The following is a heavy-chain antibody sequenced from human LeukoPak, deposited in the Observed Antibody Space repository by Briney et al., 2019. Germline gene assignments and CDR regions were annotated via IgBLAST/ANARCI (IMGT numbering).Heavy chain of an antibody. CDR1: GGXFSSYA. CDR2: IIPILGIA. J-gene: IGHJ5*02. CDR3: ARVIAARPPNNWFDP. Sequence: ASVKVSCKASGGXFSSYAISWVRQAPGQGLEWMGRIIPILGIANYAQKFQGRVTITADKSTSTAYMELSSLRSEDTAVYYCARVIAARPPNNWFDPWGQGTLVTVSS. V-gene: IGHV1-69*04. D-gene: IGHD6-6*01.